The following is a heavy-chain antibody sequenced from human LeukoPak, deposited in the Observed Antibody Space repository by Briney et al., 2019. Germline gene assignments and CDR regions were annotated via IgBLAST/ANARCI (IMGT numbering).Heavy chain of an antibody. V-gene: IGHV3-49*03. D-gene: IGHD2-15*01. Sequence: GGSLRLSCTASGFTFGDYTMSWFRQAPGKGLEWVGFIRIKDYGGTTEYAESVKGRLTITRDDSRSIAYLQMNSLKTEATAVYYCTRGRLRLDYWGQGTLVTVSS. J-gene: IGHJ4*02. CDR1: GFTFGDYT. CDR3: TRGRLRLDY. CDR2: IRIKDYGGTT.